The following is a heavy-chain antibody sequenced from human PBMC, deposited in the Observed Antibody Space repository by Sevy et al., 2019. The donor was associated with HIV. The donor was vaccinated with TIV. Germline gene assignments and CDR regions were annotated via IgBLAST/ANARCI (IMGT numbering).Heavy chain of an antibody. Sequence: GGSLRLSCAASGFTFSSYEMNWVRQAPGKGLEWVSYISSSGSTIYYADSVKGRFTISRDNAKNSLYLQMNGLRAEDTAVYYCARVCWGSSWYIGSYYYGMDVWGQGTTVTVSS. J-gene: IGHJ6*02. CDR2: ISSSGSTI. D-gene: IGHD6-13*01. CDR1: GFTFSSYE. CDR3: ARVCWGSSWYIGSYYYGMDV. V-gene: IGHV3-48*03.